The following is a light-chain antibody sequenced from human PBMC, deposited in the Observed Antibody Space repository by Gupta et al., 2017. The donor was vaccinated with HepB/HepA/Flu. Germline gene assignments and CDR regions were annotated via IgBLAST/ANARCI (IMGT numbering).Light chain of an antibody. Sequence: QSVLTQPPSASGTPGQGVTISCSGSSSNIGSNTVNWYRQLPGTAPKLLIYNNNQRPSGVPDRFSGSKSGTSASLAISGLQSEDEADYDCATWDDSPWSGVFGGGTKLTVI. CDR1: SSNIGSNT. CDR3: ATWDDSPWSGV. J-gene: IGLJ2*01. V-gene: IGLV1-44*01. CDR2: NNN.